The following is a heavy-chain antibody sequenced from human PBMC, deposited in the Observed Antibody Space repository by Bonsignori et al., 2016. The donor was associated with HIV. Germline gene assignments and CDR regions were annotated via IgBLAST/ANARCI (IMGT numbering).Heavy chain of an antibody. CDR3: ARHSYYYYMDV. CDR2: IYTSGST. J-gene: IGHJ6*03. CDR1: GGSISSGSYY. V-gene: IGHV4-61*02. Sequence: SETLSLTCTVSGGSISSGSYYWSWIRQPAGKGLEWIGRIYTSGSTNYNPSLKSRVTISVDTSKNQFSLKLSSVTAADTAVYYCARHSYYYYMDVWGKGTTGTVSS.